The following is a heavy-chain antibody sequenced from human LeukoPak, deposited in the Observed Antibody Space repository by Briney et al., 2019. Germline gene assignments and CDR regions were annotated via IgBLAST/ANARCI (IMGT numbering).Heavy chain of an antibody. Sequence: GGSLRLSCAASGFTFSSYAMSWVRQGPGKGLEWVSAIRGGGGITYYADSVKGRFTISRDNSKNTLYLQMNSLRAEDTAVYYCANGHFGSGSYPILDYWGQGTLVTISS. V-gene: IGHV3-23*01. D-gene: IGHD3-10*01. J-gene: IGHJ4*02. CDR2: IRGGGGIT. CDR3: ANGHFGSGSYPILDY. CDR1: GFTFSSYA.